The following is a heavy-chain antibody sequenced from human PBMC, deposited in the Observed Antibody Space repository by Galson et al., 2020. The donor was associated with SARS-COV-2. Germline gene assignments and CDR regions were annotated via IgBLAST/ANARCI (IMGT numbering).Heavy chain of an antibody. J-gene: IGHJ4*02. Sequence: GGSLRLSCAASGFTFTSYGISWVRQAPGQGLEWMGWISAYNGNTNYAQKLQGRVTMTTDTSTSTAYMELRSLRSDDTAVYYCARDDPMDIVVVPAALPNDYWGQGTLVTVSS. CDR3: ARDDPMDIVVVPAALPNDY. V-gene: IGHV1-18*01. CDR1: GFTFTSYG. D-gene: IGHD2-2*03. CDR2: ISAYNGNT.